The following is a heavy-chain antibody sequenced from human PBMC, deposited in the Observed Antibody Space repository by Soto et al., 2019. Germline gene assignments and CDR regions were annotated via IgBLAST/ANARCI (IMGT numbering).Heavy chain of an antibody. CDR3: ARHSGYSYGYRLYYYYGMDV. J-gene: IGHJ6*02. Sequence: SETLSLTCTVSGGCISSSSYYWGWNCQPPGKGLEWIGSIYYSGSTYYNPSLKSRVTISVDTSKNQFSLKLSSVTAADTAVYYCARHSGYSYGYRLYYYYGMDVWGQGTTVT. D-gene: IGHD5-18*01. V-gene: IGHV4-39*01. CDR1: GGCISSSSYY. CDR2: IYYSGST.